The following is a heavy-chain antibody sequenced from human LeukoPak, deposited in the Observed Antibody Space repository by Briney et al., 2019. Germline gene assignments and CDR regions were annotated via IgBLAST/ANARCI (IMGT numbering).Heavy chain of an antibody. J-gene: IGHJ5*02. CDR1: GFTFDDYG. CDR3: ARGYSTGWYLSS. Sequence: GGSLRLSCAASGFTFDDYGMAWVRQAPGKGLEWVSGINWNGGRTNYADSVKGRFTISRDNATKSLYLQMNSLRDEDTALYYCARGYSTGWYLSSWGQGTLVTVSS. V-gene: IGHV3-20*04. CDR2: INWNGGRT. D-gene: IGHD6-19*01.